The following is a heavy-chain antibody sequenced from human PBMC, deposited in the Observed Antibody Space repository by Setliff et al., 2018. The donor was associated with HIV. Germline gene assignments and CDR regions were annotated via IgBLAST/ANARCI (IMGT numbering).Heavy chain of an antibody. V-gene: IGHV4-30-4*08. J-gene: IGHJ3*02. CDR3: ARASTGSAMVQDVLDI. CDR2: IYYSGTT. CDR1: GDSISSDDYY. Sequence: SETLSLTCTVSGDSISSDDYYWSWVRQPPGKGLEWIGYIYYSGTTYYSPSLKSRATISLKTSKNQFSLKLSSVTAADTAVYYCARASTGSAMVQDVLDIWGQGTMVTVSS. D-gene: IGHD5-18*01.